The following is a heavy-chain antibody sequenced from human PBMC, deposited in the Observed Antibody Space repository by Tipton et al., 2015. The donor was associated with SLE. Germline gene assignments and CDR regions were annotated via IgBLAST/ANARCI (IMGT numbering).Heavy chain of an antibody. CDR2: IYYTGST. D-gene: IGHD3-22*01. CDR1: GGSISSTSYY. J-gene: IGHJ4*02. Sequence: TLSLTCTVSGGSISSTSYYWGWIRQPPGKGLEWVGGIYYTGSTYYNPSLKSRVTLSGDTSKNEFSLKLNSVTAADTAVYYCVRGPRGSSGYPNWGQGTLVTVSS. CDR3: VRGPRGSSGYPN. V-gene: IGHV4-39*07.